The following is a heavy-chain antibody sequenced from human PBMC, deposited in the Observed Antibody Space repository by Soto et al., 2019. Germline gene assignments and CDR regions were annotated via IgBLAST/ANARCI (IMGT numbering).Heavy chain of an antibody. CDR1: GYTFTSYD. J-gene: IGHJ5*02. V-gene: IGHV1-8*01. CDR3: ARTIFGVVIPLKNWFDP. Sequence: ASVKVSCKASGYTFTSYDINWVRQATGQGLEWMRWMNPNSGNTGYAQKFQGRVTMTRNTSISTAYMELSSLRSEDTAVYYCARTIFGVVIPLKNWFDPWGQGTLVTVSS. CDR2: MNPNSGNT. D-gene: IGHD3-3*01.